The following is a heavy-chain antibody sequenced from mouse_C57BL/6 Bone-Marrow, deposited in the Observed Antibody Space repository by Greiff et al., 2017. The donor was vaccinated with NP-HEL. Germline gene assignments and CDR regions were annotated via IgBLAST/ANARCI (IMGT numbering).Heavy chain of an antibody. Sequence: EVMLVESGGGLVQPGGSLKLSCAASGFTFSDYYMYWVRQTPEKRLEWVAYISNGGGSTYYPDTVKGRFTISRDNAKNTLYLQMSRLKSEDTAMYYCARRGGDYILWYFDVWGTGTTVTVSS. V-gene: IGHV5-12*01. J-gene: IGHJ1*03. CDR1: GFTFSDYY. CDR3: ARRGGDYILWYFDV. CDR2: ISNGGGST. D-gene: IGHD2-4*01.